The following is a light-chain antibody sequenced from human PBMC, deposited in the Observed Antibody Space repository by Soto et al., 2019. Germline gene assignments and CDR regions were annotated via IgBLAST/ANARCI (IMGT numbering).Light chain of an antibody. V-gene: IGKV3-11*01. CDR2: DAY. CDR3: QQHHTYPFT. Sequence: EDELTPSPVTLSLSPGERPTLSCRASQGFRVLLAWYQQKPGQAPRRLIYDAYNRATGIPSRFSGSGSGTDFTLTISSLEPEDSAAYYCQQHHTYPFTFGQGTKVDIK. CDR1: QGFRVL. J-gene: IGKJ1*01.